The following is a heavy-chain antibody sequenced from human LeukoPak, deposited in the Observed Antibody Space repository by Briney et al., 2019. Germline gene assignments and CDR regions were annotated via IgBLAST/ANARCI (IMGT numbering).Heavy chain of an antibody. CDR3: ARVRPTGIAAAGLHY. Sequence: PSETLSLTCAVYGGSFSGYYWSWIRQPPGKGLEWIGEINHSGSTNYNPSLKSRVTISVDTSKNQFSLKLSSVTAADTAVYYCARVRPTGIAAAGLHYWGQATLVTVSS. J-gene: IGHJ4*02. V-gene: IGHV4-34*01. CDR1: GGSFSGYY. D-gene: IGHD6-13*01. CDR2: INHSGST.